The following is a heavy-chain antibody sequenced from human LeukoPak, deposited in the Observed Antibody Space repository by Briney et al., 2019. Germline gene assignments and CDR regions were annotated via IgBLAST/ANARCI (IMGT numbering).Heavy chain of an antibody. J-gene: IGHJ5*02. CDR1: GYTLTELS. CDR2: FDPEDGET. Sequence: ASVKVSCKVSGYTLTELSMHWVRQAPGKGLEWMGGFDPEDGETIYAQKFQGRVTMTRNTSISTAYMELSSLRSEDTAVYYCARIAARRSRWFDPWGQGTLVTVSS. CDR3: ARIAARRSRWFDP. D-gene: IGHD6-6*01. V-gene: IGHV1-24*01.